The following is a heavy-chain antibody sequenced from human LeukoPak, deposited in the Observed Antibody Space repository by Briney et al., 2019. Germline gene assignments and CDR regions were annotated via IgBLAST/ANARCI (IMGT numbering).Heavy chain of an antibody. CDR3: AKDLMSSSWYDIRYFQH. D-gene: IGHD6-13*01. Sequence: GGSLRLSCAASGFTFSSYAMIWVRQAPGKGLEWVSAISGSGGSTYYADSVKGRFTISRDNSKNTLYLQMNSLRAEDTAVYYCAKDLMSSSWYDIRYFQHWGQGTLVTVSS. J-gene: IGHJ1*01. V-gene: IGHV3-23*01. CDR2: ISGSGGST. CDR1: GFTFSSYA.